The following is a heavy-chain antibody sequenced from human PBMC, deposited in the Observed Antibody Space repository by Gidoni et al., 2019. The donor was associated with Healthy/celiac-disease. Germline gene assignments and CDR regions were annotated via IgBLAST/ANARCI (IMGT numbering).Heavy chain of an antibody. J-gene: IGHJ5*02. D-gene: IGHD3-22*01. CDR3: ARGEFTYYYDSSGYWFDP. CDR2: TNPNSGGT. CDR1: GYTFTGYY. Sequence: ASGYTFTGYYMHWVRQAPGQGLEWMGWTNPNSGGTNYAQKFQGRVTMTRDTSISTAYMELSRLRSDDTAVYYCARGEFTYYYDSSGYWFDPWGQGTLVTVSS. V-gene: IGHV1-2*02.